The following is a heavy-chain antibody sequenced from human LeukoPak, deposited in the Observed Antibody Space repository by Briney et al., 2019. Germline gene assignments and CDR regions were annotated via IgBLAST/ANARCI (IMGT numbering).Heavy chain of an antibody. D-gene: IGHD6-19*01. CDR3: ATKQWLAPPPDS. V-gene: IGHV3-74*01. CDR2: INTDGTVT. Sequence: GGSLRLSCAASGFSFSKYWMLWVRQAPGKGLESVSRINTDGTVTTYADSVKGRLTVSRDNADNTMFLQMNSVRDEDTAVYYCATKQWLAPPPDSWGQGTPVTVSS. CDR1: GFSFSKYW. J-gene: IGHJ4*02.